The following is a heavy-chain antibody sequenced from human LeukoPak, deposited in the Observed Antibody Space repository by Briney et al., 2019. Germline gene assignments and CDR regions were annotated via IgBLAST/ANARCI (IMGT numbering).Heavy chain of an antibody. Sequence: ASVKVSCKASGYTFTSYDINWVRQASGQGLEWMGWMNPNSGNTGYAQKFQGRVTMTRNTSISTAYMELSSLRSEDTAVYYCAGGVQSDFWSGYYRHWGQGTLVTVSS. CDR3: AGGVQSDFWSGYYRH. CDR2: MNPNSGNT. J-gene: IGHJ4*02. CDR1: GYTFTSYD. V-gene: IGHV1-8*01. D-gene: IGHD3-3*01.